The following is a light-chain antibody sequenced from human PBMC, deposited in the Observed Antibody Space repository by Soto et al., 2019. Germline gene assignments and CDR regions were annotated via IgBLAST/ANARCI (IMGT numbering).Light chain of an antibody. CDR3: SSYSSTTTLV. CDR1: SSDIGGYNY. Sequence: QSALTQPASVSGSPGQSITISCTGTSSDIGGYNYVSWYQQHPGKAPQVMIYDVSNRPSGVSIRFSGSKSGNTASLTISGLQAEDEADYYCSSYSSTTTLVFGGGTKVIVL. V-gene: IGLV2-14*03. CDR2: DVS. J-gene: IGLJ2*01.